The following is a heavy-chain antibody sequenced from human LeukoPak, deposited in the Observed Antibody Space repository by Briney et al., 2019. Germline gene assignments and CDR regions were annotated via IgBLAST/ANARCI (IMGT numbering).Heavy chain of an antibody. V-gene: IGHV4-59*11. CDR3: AREYMGENKEGEKYYYRSGSDYFNWFDP. CDR1: GGSISSHY. Sequence: SETLSLTCTVSGGSISSHYWSWIRQPPGKGLEWIGYIHYSGSANYNPSLKSRVTISVDTSKNQFSLKLSPVTAADTAVFYCAREYMGENKEGEKYYYRSGSDYFNWFDPWGQGTLVTVSS. J-gene: IGHJ5*02. D-gene: IGHD3-10*01. CDR2: IHYSGSA.